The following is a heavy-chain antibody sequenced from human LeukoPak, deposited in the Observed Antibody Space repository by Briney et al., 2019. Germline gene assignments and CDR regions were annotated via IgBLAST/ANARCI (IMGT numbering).Heavy chain of an antibody. V-gene: IGHV3-64*01. J-gene: IGHJ5*02. CDR1: GFTFSSYA. Sequence: GGSLRLSCAASGFTFSSYAMHWVRQAPGKGLEYVSAISSNGGSTYYANSVKGRSTISRDNSKNTLYLQMGSLRAEDVAVYYCAREYPYCGGDCYSWFDPWGQGTLVTVSS. D-gene: IGHD2-21*02. CDR2: ISSNGGST. CDR3: AREYPYCGGDCYSWFDP.